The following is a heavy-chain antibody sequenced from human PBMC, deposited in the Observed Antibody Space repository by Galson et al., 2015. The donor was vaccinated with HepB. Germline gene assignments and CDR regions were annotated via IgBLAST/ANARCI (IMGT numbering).Heavy chain of an antibody. J-gene: IGHJ4*02. V-gene: IGHV3-30*03. CDR2: ISYDGSNK. CDR3: ATDRPYYYGWDDY. CDR1: GFTFSSYG. D-gene: IGHD3-10*01. Sequence: SLRLSCAASGFTFSSYGMHWVRQAPGKGLEWVAVISYDGSNKYYADSVKGRFTISRDNSKNTLYLQMNSLRAEDTAVYYCATDRPYYYGWDDYWGQGTLVTVSS.